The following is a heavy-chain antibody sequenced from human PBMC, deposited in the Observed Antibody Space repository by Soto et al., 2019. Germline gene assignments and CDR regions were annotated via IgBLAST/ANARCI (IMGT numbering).Heavy chain of an antibody. V-gene: IGHV3-23*01. CDR2: ISGSGGST. CDR3: AKDRGSSWYVPSFDY. Sequence: GGSLRLSCAASGFTFSSYAMSWVRQAPGKGLEWVSAISGSGGSTYYADSVKGRFTISRDNSKNTLYLQMNSLRAEDTAAYYCAKDRGSSWYVPSFDYWGQGTLVTVSS. J-gene: IGHJ4*02. D-gene: IGHD6-13*01. CDR1: GFTFSSYA.